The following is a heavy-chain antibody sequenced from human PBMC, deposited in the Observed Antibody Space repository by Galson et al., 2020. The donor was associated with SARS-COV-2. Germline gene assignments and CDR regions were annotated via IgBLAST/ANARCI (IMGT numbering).Heavy chain of an antibody. CDR3: AKEVKVSLLGSSWYEEY. J-gene: IGHJ4*02. CDR2: ISWNSGSI. CDR1: GFTFDDYA. V-gene: IGHV3-9*01. D-gene: IGHD6-13*01. Sequence: SLKISCAASGFTFDDYAMHWVRQAPGKGLEWVSGISWNSGSIGYADSVKGRFTISRDNAKNSLYLQMNSLRAEDTALYCCAKEVKVSLLGSSWYEEYWGQGTLVTVSS.